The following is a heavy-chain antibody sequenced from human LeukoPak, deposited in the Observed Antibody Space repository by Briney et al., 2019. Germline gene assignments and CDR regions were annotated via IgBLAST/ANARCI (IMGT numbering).Heavy chain of an antibody. Sequence: ASVKVSCKASGYTFTSYYMHWVRQAPGQGLEWMGIINPSGGITSYAQKFQGRVTMTRDTSTSTVYMELSSLRSEDTAVYYCARGVLAAAALNWFDPWGQGTLVTVSS. CDR1: GYTFTSYY. D-gene: IGHD6-13*01. CDR2: INPSGGIT. CDR3: ARGVLAAAALNWFDP. V-gene: IGHV1-46*01. J-gene: IGHJ5*02.